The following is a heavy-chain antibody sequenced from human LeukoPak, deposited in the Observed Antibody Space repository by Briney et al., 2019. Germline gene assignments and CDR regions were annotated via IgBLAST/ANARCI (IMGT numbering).Heavy chain of an antibody. D-gene: IGHD3-3*01. Sequence: ASVKVSCKASGGTFSSYAISWVRQAPGQGLEWMGWTSAYNGNTNYAQKLQGRVTMTTDTSTSTAYMELRSLRSDDTAVYYCARYYDFWSGYYQFDYWGQGTLVTVSS. CDR1: GGTFSSYA. J-gene: IGHJ4*02. V-gene: IGHV1-18*01. CDR2: TSAYNGNT. CDR3: ARYYDFWSGYYQFDY.